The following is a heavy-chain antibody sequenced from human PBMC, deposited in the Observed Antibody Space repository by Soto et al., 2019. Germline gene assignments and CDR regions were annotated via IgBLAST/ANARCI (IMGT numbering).Heavy chain of an antibody. CDR2: ISSSGSSI. J-gene: IGHJ4*02. D-gene: IGHD6-6*01. CDR1: GFTFNDYY. Sequence: QVQLVESGGGLVKPGGSMRVSCVASGFTFNDYYMSWIRQAPGKGLEWVSDISSSGSSIYYADSVKGRFTISRDNAKNSLYLQMNSLRAEDAAVYYCARVLSVAGSDWGQGTLVPVSS. CDR3: ARVLSVAGSD. V-gene: IGHV3-11*01.